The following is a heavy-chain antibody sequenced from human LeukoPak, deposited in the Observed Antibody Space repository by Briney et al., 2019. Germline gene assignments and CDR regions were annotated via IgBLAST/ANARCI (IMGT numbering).Heavy chain of an antibody. CDR1: GGTFSSYA. J-gene: IGHJ4*02. V-gene: IGHV1-69*13. CDR2: IIPIFGTA. Sequence: GASVKVSCKASGGTFSSYAISWVRQAPRQGLEWMGGIIPIFGTANYAQKFQGRVTITADESTSTAYMELSSLRSEDTAVYYCARDRDIAAAGYYFDYWGQGTLVTVSS. D-gene: IGHD6-13*01. CDR3: ARDRDIAAAGYYFDY.